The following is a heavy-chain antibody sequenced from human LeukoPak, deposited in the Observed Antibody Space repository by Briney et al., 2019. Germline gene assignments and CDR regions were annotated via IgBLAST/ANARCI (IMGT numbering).Heavy chain of an antibody. V-gene: IGHV4-39*07. CDR3: ARQPSRSDAFDI. CDR2: IYYSGST. D-gene: IGHD4-17*01. CDR1: GGSISSSSYY. Sequence: SEALSLTCTVSGGSISSSSYYWGWIRQPPGKGLEWIGSIYYSGSTYYNPSLKSRVTISVDTSKNQFSLKLSSVTAADTAVYYCARQPSRSDAFDIWGQGTMVTVSS. J-gene: IGHJ3*02.